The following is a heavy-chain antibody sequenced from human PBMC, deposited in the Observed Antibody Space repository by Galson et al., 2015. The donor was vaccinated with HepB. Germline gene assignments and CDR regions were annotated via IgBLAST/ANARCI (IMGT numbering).Heavy chain of an antibody. CDR2: IYPSGST. V-gene: IGHV4-4*07. CDR3: ARGNGFRSGYYWSFDY. Sequence: ETLSLTCPVSGGSLSLYYWSWIRQPAGKGLAWIGRIYPSGSTQYNPSLTSRVTMSVDTSENQFSLKLNSVTAADTAVYYCARGNGFRSGYYWSFDYWGQGILVTVSS. J-gene: IGHJ4*02. D-gene: IGHD3-3*01. CDR1: GGSLSLYY.